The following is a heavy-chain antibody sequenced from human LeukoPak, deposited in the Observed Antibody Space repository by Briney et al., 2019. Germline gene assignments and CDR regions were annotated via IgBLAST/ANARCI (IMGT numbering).Heavy chain of an antibody. CDR3: ATRRVVAGIYYFDS. CDR1: GYSFTSYW. CDR2: VYPVDSNA. V-gene: IGHV5-51*01. D-gene: IGHD6-19*01. J-gene: IGHJ4*02. Sequence: GESLKISCKGSGYSFTSYWIGWVRQMPGKGLEWMGIVYPVDSNARYSPSFQGQVTISADKSISTAYLQWSSLRASDTAMYFCATRRVVAGIYYFDSWGQGTLVTVSS.